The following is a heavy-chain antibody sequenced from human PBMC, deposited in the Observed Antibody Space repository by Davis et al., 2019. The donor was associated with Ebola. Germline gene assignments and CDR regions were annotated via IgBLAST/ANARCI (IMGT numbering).Heavy chain of an antibody. CDR3: ARQGPSRVTAIFNWFDP. V-gene: IGHV4-39*01. D-gene: IGHD2-21*02. J-gene: IGHJ5*02. CDR2: IYYSGST. Sequence: MPSETLSLTCTVSGGPISSSSYYWGWIRQPPGKGLEWIGSIYYSGSTYYNPSLKSRVTISVDTSKNQFSLKLSSVTAADTAVYYCARQGPSRVTAIFNWFDPWGQGTLVTVSS. CDR1: GGPISSSSYY.